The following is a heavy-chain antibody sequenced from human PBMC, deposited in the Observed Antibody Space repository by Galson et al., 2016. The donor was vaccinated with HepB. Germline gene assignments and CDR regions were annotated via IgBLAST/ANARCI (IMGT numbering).Heavy chain of an antibody. CDR2: ITWDDYK. V-gene: IGHV2-70*01. CDR1: GFSLSTSGMC. J-gene: IGHJ4*02. Sequence: PALVKPTQTLTLTCTFSGFSLSTSGMCVSWIRQPPGKAPEWLALITWDDYKSYSTSLKTRLTISKDTSKNEVVLTMTNMDPVDTATYYCARKRFRPWYVEDYWGQGTLVTVSS. D-gene: IGHD6-13*01. CDR3: ARKRFRPWYVEDY.